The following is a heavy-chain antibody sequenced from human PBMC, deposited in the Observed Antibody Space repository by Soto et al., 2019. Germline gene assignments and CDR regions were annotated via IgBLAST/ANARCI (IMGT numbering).Heavy chain of an antibody. D-gene: IGHD2-21*02. CDR3: VRTARQGAVAPHWFDR. J-gene: IGHJ5*02. CDR1: GDYIHVGGYY. Sequence: KISETLSLTCSVSGDYIHVGGYYWTWIRQRPGKGLEWMGYIYYTGKTYYNPSLESRLTMSVDRPKNQFSLRLTPVTAAETAVYYCVRTARQGAVAPHWFDRWGQGAQVTVSS. CDR2: IYYTGKT. V-gene: IGHV4-30-4*01.